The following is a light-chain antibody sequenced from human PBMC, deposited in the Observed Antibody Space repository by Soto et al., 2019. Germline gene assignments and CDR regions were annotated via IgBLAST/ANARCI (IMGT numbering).Light chain of an antibody. J-gene: IGKJ4*01. CDR3: HQCATSPLS. CDR2: TAS. CDR1: QSVGNNY. V-gene: IGKV3-20*01. Sequence: EIVLTQSPGTLSLSPGERATLSCRASQSVGNNYLAWYQQKPGQAPRLLIYTASNRSTGLPDRFSVSGSGTNFTLTISRLEPEDFPVYFCHQCATSPLSFGGGTKVEIK.